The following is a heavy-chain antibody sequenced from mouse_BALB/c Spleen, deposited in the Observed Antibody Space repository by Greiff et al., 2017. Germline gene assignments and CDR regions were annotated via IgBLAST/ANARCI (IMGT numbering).Heavy chain of an antibody. CDR2: IYPGDGST. CDR1: GYTFTSYD. CDR3: ARSGIYYDYDGAY. Sequence: QVQLQRSGPELVKPGALVKISCKASGYTFTSYDINWVTQRPGQGLEWIGWIYPGDGSTKYNEQFKGKATLTADKSSSTAYMQLSSLTSDDSAVYFCARSGIYYDYDGAYWGQGTLVTVSA. D-gene: IGHD2-4*01. V-gene: IGHV1S56*01. J-gene: IGHJ3*01.